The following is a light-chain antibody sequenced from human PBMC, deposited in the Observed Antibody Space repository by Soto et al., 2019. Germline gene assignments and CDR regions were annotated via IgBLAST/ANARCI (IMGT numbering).Light chain of an antibody. Sequence: DIQMTQSPSSLSASVGDRVTMTCRASQSISSYLNWYQQKPGKAPELLIYSASSLQSGVPSRFSGSGSGTDFTLTISSLQPEDFATYYCQQSYSSPLTFGPGTKVDIK. CDR3: QQSYSSPLT. CDR2: SAS. CDR1: QSISSY. J-gene: IGKJ3*01. V-gene: IGKV1-39*01.